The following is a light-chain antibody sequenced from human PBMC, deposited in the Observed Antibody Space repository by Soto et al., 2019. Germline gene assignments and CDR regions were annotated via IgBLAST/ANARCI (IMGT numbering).Light chain of an antibody. V-gene: IGKV3-11*01. CDR2: DTS. CDR1: WSVSKY. CDR3: QQRGCWPLT. J-gene: IGKJ4*01. Sequence: EVLLTLSPATLSLSPGERATLSCRASWSVSKYLAWYQQKPGQAPRLLICDTSYRAAGIPERFSGSGSATVFTLTSSSLEPEDFAIYYCQQRGCWPLTFGGGTKVDIK.